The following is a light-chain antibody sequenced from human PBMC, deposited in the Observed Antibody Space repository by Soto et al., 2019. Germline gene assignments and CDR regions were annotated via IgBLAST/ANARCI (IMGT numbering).Light chain of an antibody. J-gene: IGKJ5*01. CDR1: QSIGTW. CDR3: QQYESLPLT. Sequence: DIQMTQSPSTLSASVGDRVTITCRASQSIGTWLAWYQQKPGKAPKLLIYDASSLESGVPSRFSGSGSGTGFTFTISSLQPEDFATYYCQQYESLPLTFGQGTRLEN. V-gene: IGKV1-5*01. CDR2: DAS.